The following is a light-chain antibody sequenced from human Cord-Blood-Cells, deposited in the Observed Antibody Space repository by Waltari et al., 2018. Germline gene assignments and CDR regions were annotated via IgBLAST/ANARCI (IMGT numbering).Light chain of an antibody. CDR3: AVWDKSLKNVL. J-gene: IGLJ2*01. CDR1: SSNIGNNY. V-gene: IGLV1-47*02. CDR2: FSD. Sequence: QSVLPQPPSVSGTPGQNVSISCSGSSSNIGNNYVYWYQQLPGTAPKLLIYFSDQRKSEVPDRFSGSKSGASAALAITGLRFEDEAEYYCAVWDKSLKNVLFGGGTRLTVL.